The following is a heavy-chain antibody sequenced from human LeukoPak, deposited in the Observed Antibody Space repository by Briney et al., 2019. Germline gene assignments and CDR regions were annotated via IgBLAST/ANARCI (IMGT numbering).Heavy chain of an antibody. CDR2: ISDSGGGT. J-gene: IGHJ4*02. CDR1: GFTFSNFA. Sequence: GGSPRLSCAASGFTFSNFAMSWVRQAPGKGLQWVSAISDSGGGTFYADSVKGRFTISRDNSKNTLYLQMNSLRAEDTAVYYCAKVGVGWVAFEYWGQGTLVTVSS. D-gene: IGHD3-16*01. V-gene: IGHV3-23*01. CDR3: AKVGVGWVAFEY.